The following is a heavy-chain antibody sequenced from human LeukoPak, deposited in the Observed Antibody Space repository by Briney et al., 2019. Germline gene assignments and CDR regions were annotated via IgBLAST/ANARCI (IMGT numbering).Heavy chain of an antibody. Sequence: ASVTVSCKASGYTVTSYGISWVRQAPRQGLEWMGWISAYNGNTNYAQKLQGRVTMTTDTSTSTAYMELRSLRSDDTAVYYCARRGTTDYYYYGMDVWGQGTTVTVSS. V-gene: IGHV1-18*01. CDR1: GYTVTSYG. CDR2: ISAYNGNT. J-gene: IGHJ6*02. CDR3: ARRGTTDYYYYGMDV. D-gene: IGHD1-7*01.